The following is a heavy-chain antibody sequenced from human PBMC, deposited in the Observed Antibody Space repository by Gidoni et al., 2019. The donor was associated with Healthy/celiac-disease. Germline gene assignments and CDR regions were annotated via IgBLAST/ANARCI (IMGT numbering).Heavy chain of an antibody. D-gene: IGHD2-21*02. J-gene: IGHJ4*02. CDR1: GFTFSSYG. CDR3: AKDSGAGYCGGDCYSWDFDY. CDR2: ISYDGSNK. V-gene: IGHV3-30*18. Sequence: QVQLVESGGGVVQPGRSLRLSCAASGFTFSSYGMHWVRQAPGKGLEWVAVISYDGSNKYYADSVKGRFTISRDNSKNTLYLQMNSLRAEDTAVYYCAKDSGAGYCGGDCYSWDFDYWGQGTLVTVSS.